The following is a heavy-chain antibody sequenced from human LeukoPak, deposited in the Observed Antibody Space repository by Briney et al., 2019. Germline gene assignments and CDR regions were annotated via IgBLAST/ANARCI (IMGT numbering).Heavy chain of an antibody. D-gene: IGHD3-22*01. V-gene: IGHV1-69*01. Sequence: ASVKVSCKASGGTFSSYAISWVRQAPGQGLEWMGGIIPIFGTANYAQKFQGRVTITADESTSTAYMELSSLRSEDTAVYYCARGTQYYDSSGAHGDYWGQGTLVTVSS. CDR1: GGTFSSYA. CDR2: IIPIFGTA. CDR3: ARGTQYYDSSGAHGDY. J-gene: IGHJ4*02.